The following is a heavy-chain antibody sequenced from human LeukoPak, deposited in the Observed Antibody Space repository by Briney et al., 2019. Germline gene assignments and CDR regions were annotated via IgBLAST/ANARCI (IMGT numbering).Heavy chain of an antibody. D-gene: IGHD6-13*01. V-gene: IGHV3-30*18. CDR1: GFTFSSYW. CDR2: VSYDETYK. Sequence: GGSLKLSCAASGFTFSSYWMHWVRQAPGKGLEWVAVVSYDETYKYYGDSVKGRFTISRDNSKNTLSLQMNSLRAEDTAVYHCAKGATEQLVRTNFDYWGLGTLVTVSS. CDR3: AKGATEQLVRTNFDY. J-gene: IGHJ4*02.